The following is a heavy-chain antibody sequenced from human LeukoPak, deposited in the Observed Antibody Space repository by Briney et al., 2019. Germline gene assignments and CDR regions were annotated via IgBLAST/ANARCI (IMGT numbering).Heavy chain of an antibody. CDR3: ARNRATDY. CDR2: ISRSGDTT. CDR1: GFAFSSYT. D-gene: IGHD3-10*01. V-gene: IGHV3-23*01. J-gene: IGHJ4*02. Sequence: GGSLRLSCAASGFAFSSYTMSWVRQAPGKGLEWVSAISRSGDTTYYADSVRGRFTISRDNSKNTVYLQMNSLRAEDTAVYYCARNRATDYWGQGTLVTVSS.